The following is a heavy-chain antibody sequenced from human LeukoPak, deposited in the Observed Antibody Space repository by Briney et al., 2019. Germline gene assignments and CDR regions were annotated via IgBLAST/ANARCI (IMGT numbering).Heavy chain of an antibody. J-gene: IGHJ5*02. CDR2: MNPNSGNT. V-gene: IGHV1-8*02. Sequence: GASVKVSCKASGYTFTTYYIHWVRQAPGQGLEWMGWMNPNSGNTGNAQKFQGRVTMTRNTSISTAYMELSILRSEDTAVYYCARGPKILWFGEFRNSWFDPWGQGTLVTVSS. CDR3: ARGPKILWFGEFRNSWFDP. D-gene: IGHD3-10*01. CDR1: GYTFTTYY.